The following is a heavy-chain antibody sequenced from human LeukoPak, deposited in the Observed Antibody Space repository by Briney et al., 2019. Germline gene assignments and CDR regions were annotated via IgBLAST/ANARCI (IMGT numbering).Heavy chain of an antibody. CDR3: ARTTGGYFDY. CDR1: GGSISSYY. J-gene: IGHJ4*02. CDR2: IYYSGST. V-gene: IGHV4-59*01. Sequence: MPSETLSLTCTVSGGSISSYYWSWIRQPPGKGLEWIGYIYYSGSTNYNPSLKSQVTISVDTSKNQFSLKLSSVTAADTAVYYCARTTGGYFDYWGQGTLVTVSS. D-gene: IGHD1-1*01.